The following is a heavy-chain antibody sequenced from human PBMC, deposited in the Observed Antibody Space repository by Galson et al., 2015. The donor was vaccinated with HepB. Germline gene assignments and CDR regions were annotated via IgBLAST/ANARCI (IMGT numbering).Heavy chain of an antibody. J-gene: IGHJ6*02. CDR3: ARLYRQYFYGLDV. CDR2: VYYSGNT. D-gene: IGHD2/OR15-2a*01. V-gene: IGHV4-59*08. Sequence: LSLTCTVSGGSISGYYWSWIRQPPGKGLEWIGYVYYSGNTNYNPSLQSRVSLSVDTSQNQFSLKLSSVTAADTAVYYCARLYRQYFYGLDVWGQGTTVIVSS. CDR1: GGSISGYY.